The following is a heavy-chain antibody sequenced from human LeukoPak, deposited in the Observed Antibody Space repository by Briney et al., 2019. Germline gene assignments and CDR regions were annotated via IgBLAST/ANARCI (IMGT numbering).Heavy chain of an antibody. V-gene: IGHV4-39*07. CDR1: GGSISSSSYY. CDR2: IYYTGST. Sequence: PSETLSLTCTVSGGSISSSSYYWGWIRQPPGMALEWIGSIYYTGSTYYNPSLKSRVTISVDTSKNQFSLKLSSVTAADTAVYYCARAYYYYYYYMDVWGKGTTVTVSS. CDR3: ARAYYYYYYYMDV. J-gene: IGHJ6*03.